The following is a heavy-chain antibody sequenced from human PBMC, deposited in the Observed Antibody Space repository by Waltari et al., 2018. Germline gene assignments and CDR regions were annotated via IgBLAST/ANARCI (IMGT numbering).Heavy chain of an antibody. D-gene: IGHD3-3*01. Sequence: EVQLVESGGGLVQPGGSLRLSCAASGFTFSSYEMNWVRQAPGKGLEWVSYISSSGSTIYYADSVKGRFTISRDNAKNSLYLQMNSLRAEDTAVYYCARVYDFWSGSFFDYWGQGTLVTVSS. CDR2: ISSSGSTI. J-gene: IGHJ4*02. CDR3: ARVYDFWSGSFFDY. CDR1: GFTFSSYE. V-gene: IGHV3-48*03.